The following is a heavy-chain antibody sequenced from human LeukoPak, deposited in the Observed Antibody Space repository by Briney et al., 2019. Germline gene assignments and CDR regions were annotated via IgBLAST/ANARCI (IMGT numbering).Heavy chain of an antibody. J-gene: IGHJ4*02. D-gene: IGHD6-13*01. CDR1: GGSFSGYY. CDR3: ARGYDSSSWHRSSSTALDY. CDR2: INHSGST. Sequence: KPSETLSLACAVYGGSFSGYYWSWIRQPPGKGLEWIGEINHSGSTNYNPSLKSRVTISVDTSKNQFSLKLSSVTAADTAVYYCARGYDSSSWHRSSSTALDYWGQGTLVTVSS. V-gene: IGHV4-34*01.